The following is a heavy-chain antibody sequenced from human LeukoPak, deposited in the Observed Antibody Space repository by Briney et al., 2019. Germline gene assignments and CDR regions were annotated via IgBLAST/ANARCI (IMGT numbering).Heavy chain of an antibody. CDR1: GFTFSSYG. Sequence: GRSLRLSCAASGFTFSSYGMHWVRQAPGKGLEWVAVISYDGSNKYYADSVKGRFTISRDNSKNTLYLQMNSLRAEDTAVYYCAKRASGAYSSQHPFDIWGQGTMVTVSS. CDR2: ISYDGSNK. CDR3: AKRASGAYSSQHPFDI. V-gene: IGHV3-30*18. J-gene: IGHJ3*02. D-gene: IGHD6-13*01.